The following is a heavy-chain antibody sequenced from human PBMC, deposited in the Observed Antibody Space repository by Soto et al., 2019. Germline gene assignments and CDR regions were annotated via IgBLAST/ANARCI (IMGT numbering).Heavy chain of an antibody. CDR1: GFTFSSNA. J-gene: IGHJ6*02. V-gene: IGHV3-30-3*01. CDR3: ARDTNLVATTDYSYYGLDV. CDR2: ISFDGSNK. D-gene: IGHD2-8*01. Sequence: PGGSLRLSCAASGFTFSSNAMHWVRQAPGKGLEWVAVISFDGSNKYYADSVKGRFTISRDNSKNTLYLQMNGLRPEDTAVYYCARDTNLVATTDYSYYGLDVWGQGTTVTVSS.